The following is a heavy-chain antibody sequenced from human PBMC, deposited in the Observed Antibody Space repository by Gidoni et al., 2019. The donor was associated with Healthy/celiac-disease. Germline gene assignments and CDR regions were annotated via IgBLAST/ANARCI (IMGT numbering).Heavy chain of an antibody. Sequence: EVQLVESGGGLVQPGGSLRLSCAASGFTFSHHYMDWVRQAPGKGLEWVGRTRNKANSYTTEYAASVKGRFTISRDDSKNSLYLQMNSLKTEDTAVYYCARVHYDFWSGYTDYWGQGTLVTVSS. V-gene: IGHV3-72*01. J-gene: IGHJ4*02. D-gene: IGHD3-3*01. CDR1: GFTFSHHY. CDR2: TRNKANSYTT. CDR3: ARVHYDFWSGYTDY.